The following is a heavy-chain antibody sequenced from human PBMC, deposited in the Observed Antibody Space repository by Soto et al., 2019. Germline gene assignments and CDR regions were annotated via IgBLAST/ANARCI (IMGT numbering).Heavy chain of an antibody. V-gene: IGHV3-33*01. CDR1: EFSFNSYG. CDR3: ARDTTGAFDI. Sequence: QVQLVESGGGVVQPGRSLRLYCAASEFSFNSYGMHWVRQAPGKGLEWVAVIWYDGSNKYYADSVKGRFTISRDNSKNTLYLQMNSLRAEDTAVYYCARDTTGAFDIWGQGTMVTVSS. CDR2: IWYDGSNK. J-gene: IGHJ3*02. D-gene: IGHD3-9*01.